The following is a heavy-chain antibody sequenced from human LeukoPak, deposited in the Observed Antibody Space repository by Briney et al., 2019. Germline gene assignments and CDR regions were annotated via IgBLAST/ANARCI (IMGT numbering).Heavy chain of an antibody. D-gene: IGHD2-21*02. CDR3: ARALCGGDCLYYYGMDV. J-gene: IGHJ6*02. CDR2: IKSKTDGGTT. CDR1: GFTFSNAW. Sequence: PGGSLRLSCAASGFTFSNAWMSWVRQAPGKGLEWVGRIKSKTDGGTTDYAAPVKGRFTISRDDSKNTLYLQMNSLRAEDTAVYYCARALCGGDCLYYYGMDVWGQGTTVTVSS. V-gene: IGHV3-15*01.